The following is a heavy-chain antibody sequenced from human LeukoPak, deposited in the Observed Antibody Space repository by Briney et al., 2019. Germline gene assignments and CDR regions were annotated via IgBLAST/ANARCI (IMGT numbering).Heavy chain of an antibody. V-gene: IGHV4-38-2*02. J-gene: IGHJ5*02. Sequence: KPSETLSLTCTVSGYSISSGYYWGWIRQPPGKGLEWIGSIYHSGSTYYNPSLKSRVTISVDTSKNQFSLKLSSVTAADTAVYYCARDPMTTVSGPVDWFDPWGQGTLLTVSS. CDR2: IYHSGST. CDR1: GYSISSGYY. D-gene: IGHD4-11*01. CDR3: ARDPMTTVSGPVDWFDP.